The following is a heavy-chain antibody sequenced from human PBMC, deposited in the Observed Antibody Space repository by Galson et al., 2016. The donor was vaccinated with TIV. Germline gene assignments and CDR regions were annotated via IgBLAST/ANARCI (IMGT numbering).Heavy chain of an antibody. CDR2: ISSNSVYL. CDR1: GFTFEDYA. J-gene: IGHJ6*02. D-gene: IGHD5-18*01. V-gene: IGHV3-9*01. CDR3: AKGRGYSYDYPQDYYYGMDV. Sequence: SLRLSCAASGFTFEDYAMHWVRQAPGKGLEWVSGISSNSVYLGYADSVKGRFTISRDNAKNSLDLQMNSLRPEDTALYYCAKGRGYSYDYPQDYYYGMDVWGQGTAVTVSS.